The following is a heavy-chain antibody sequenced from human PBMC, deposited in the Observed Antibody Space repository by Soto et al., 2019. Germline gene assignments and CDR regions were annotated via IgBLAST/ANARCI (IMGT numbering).Heavy chain of an antibody. CDR1: GGSISSGGYY. Sequence: SETLSLTCTVSGGSISSGGYYWSWIRQHPGKGLEWIGYIYYSGSIDYNPALKSRLTISVDTSKNQFSLKLSSVTAADTAVYYCARGPNYDQWSPIDYWGRGTLVTVSS. CDR3: ARGPNYDQWSPIDY. J-gene: IGHJ4*02. CDR2: IYYSGSI. D-gene: IGHD3-3*01. V-gene: IGHV4-61*08.